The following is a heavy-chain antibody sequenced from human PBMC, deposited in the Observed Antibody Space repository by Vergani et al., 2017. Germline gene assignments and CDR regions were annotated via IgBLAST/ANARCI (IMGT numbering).Heavy chain of an antibody. Sequence: EVQLVESGGGLVKPGGSLRLSCAVSAFTLSSYSMHWVRQAPGKGLEWVSSISSSSYYIYYADSVKGRFTISRDNAKNSLYLQMNSLRAEDTAVYYYARLAVAGTTYYYGMDVWGQGTTVTVSS. V-gene: IGHV3-21*01. CDR3: ARLAVAGTTYYYGMDV. CDR2: ISSSSYYI. J-gene: IGHJ6*02. CDR1: AFTLSSYS. D-gene: IGHD6-19*01.